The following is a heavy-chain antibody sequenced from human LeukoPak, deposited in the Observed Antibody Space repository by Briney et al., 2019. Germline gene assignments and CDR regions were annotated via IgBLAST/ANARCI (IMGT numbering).Heavy chain of an antibody. J-gene: IGHJ4*02. V-gene: IGHV4-59*08. CDR3: ARRMGGSSSYDY. CDR1: GGSISSYY. D-gene: IGHD6-13*01. CDR2: IYYSGST. Sequence: TSETLSLTCTVSGGSISSYYWSWIRQPPGKGLEWIGYIYYSGSTNYNPSLKSRVTISVDTSKNQFSLKLSSVTAADTAVYYCARRMGGSSSYDYWGQGTLVTVSS.